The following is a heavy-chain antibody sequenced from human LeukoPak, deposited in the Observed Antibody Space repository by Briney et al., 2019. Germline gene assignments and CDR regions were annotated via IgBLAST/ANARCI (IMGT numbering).Heavy chain of an antibody. Sequence: PSEALSLTCTVSGGSISSYYWSWIRQPPGKGLEWIGYIYYSGTTNYNPSLKSRVTILVDTSKNQFSLNLSSVTAADTAVYYCARGEGRSGWYFSVYWGQGTLVTVSS. V-gene: IGHV4-59*08. CDR1: GGSISSYY. D-gene: IGHD6-19*01. CDR3: ARGEGRSGWYFSVY. CDR2: IYYSGTT. J-gene: IGHJ4*02.